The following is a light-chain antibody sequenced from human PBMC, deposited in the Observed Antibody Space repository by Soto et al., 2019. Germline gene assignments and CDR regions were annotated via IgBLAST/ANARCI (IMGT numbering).Light chain of an antibody. Sequence: DIQMTQSPSTLPASVGDRVTITCRASQSISNRLAWYQQKPGKAPKVVIYDASSLESGVPSRFSGSGSGTEFILTINSLQPDDFATYCCQHYGGMWAFGQGTKVEIK. CDR3: QHYGGMWA. J-gene: IGKJ1*01. CDR1: QSISNR. CDR2: DAS. V-gene: IGKV1-5*01.